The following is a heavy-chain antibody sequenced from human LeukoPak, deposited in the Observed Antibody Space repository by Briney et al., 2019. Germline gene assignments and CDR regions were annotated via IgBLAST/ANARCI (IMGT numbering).Heavy chain of an antibody. Sequence: GGSLGLSCTASGFTFSDCDMNWFRQAPGKGLEWVASISYRSSHIYYADSAKGRFTISRDNAKNSLYLQMNNLRAEDTAVYYCGRAFWGQGTLVTVSS. V-gene: IGHV3-21*06. CDR2: ISYRSSHI. J-gene: IGHJ4*02. CDR1: GFTFSDCD. CDR3: GRAF.